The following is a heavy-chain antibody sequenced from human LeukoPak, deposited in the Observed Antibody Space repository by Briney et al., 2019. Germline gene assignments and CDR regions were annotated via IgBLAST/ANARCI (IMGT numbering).Heavy chain of an antibody. D-gene: IGHD6-13*01. Sequence: ASVKVSCKASGYTFTGYYMHWVRQAPGQGLEWMGWINPNTGGTNSAQRFQGRVTMTRDTSISTAYVELSRLTSDDTAVYYCARDMWQQFDWFDPWGQGTLVTVSS. J-gene: IGHJ5*02. CDR3: ARDMWQQFDWFDP. CDR2: INPNTGGT. V-gene: IGHV1-2*02. CDR1: GYTFTGYY.